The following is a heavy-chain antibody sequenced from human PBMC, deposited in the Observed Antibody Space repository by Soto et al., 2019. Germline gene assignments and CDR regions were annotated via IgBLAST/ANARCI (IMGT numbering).Heavy chain of an antibody. V-gene: IGHV4-39*01. D-gene: IGHD2-15*01. Sequence: SETLSLTCTVSGGSISSSSYYWGWIRQPPGKGLEWIGSIYYSGSTYYNPSLKSRVTISVDTSKNQFSLKLSSVTAADTAVYYCARQPRGGSLKPTADAFDIWGQGTMVTVSS. CDR2: IYYSGST. CDR1: GGSISSSSYY. J-gene: IGHJ3*02. CDR3: ARQPRGGSLKPTADAFDI.